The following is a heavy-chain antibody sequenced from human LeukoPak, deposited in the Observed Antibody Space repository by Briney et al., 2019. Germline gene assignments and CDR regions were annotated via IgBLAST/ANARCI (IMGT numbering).Heavy chain of an antibody. CDR1: GFTFSSYS. CDR2: ISSSSSYI. CDR3: ARDYLAAAGIIAAFDI. Sequence: GGSLRLSCAASGFTFSSYSMSWVRQAPGKGLEWVSSISSSSSYIYYTDSVKGRFTISRDNAKNSLYLQMNSLRAEDTAVYYCARDYLAAAGIIAAFDIWGQGTMVTVSS. J-gene: IGHJ3*02. D-gene: IGHD6-13*01. V-gene: IGHV3-21*01.